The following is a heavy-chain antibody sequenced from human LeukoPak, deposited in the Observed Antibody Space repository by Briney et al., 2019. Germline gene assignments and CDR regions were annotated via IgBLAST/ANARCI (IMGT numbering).Heavy chain of an antibody. CDR1: GGSISSYY. V-gene: IGHV4-59*12. CDR3: AREIAAAGTEIDY. Sequence: SETLSLTCTVSGGSISSYYWSWIRQPPGKGLEWIGYIYYSGSTNYNPSLKSRVTISVDTSKNQFSLKLSSVTAADTAVYYCAREIAAAGTEIDYWGQGTLVTVSS. D-gene: IGHD6-13*01. CDR2: IYYSGST. J-gene: IGHJ4*02.